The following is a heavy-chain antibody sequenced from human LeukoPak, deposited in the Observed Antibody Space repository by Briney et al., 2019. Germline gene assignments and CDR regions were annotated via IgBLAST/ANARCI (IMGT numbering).Heavy chain of an antibody. CDR2: IYPGDSDT. J-gene: IGHJ3*02. D-gene: IGHD2-2*01. Sequence: GESLKISCKGSGYSFTSYWIGWVRQMPGKGLEWMGIIYPGDSDTRYSPSFQGQVTISADESISTAYLQWSSLKASDTAMYYCARNIVVVPAAMVPYAFDIWGQGTMVTVSS. V-gene: IGHV5-51*01. CDR3: ARNIVVVPAAMVPYAFDI. CDR1: GYSFTSYW.